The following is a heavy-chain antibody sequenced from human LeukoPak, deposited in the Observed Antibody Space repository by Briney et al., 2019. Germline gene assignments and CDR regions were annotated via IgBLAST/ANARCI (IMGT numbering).Heavy chain of an antibody. CDR2: ISSSGSYI. CDR1: GFTFSNYN. Sequence: GGSLRLSCAASGFTFSNYNMNWVRQAPGKGLEWVSSISSSGSYIYYADSVKGRFTISRDNAKNSLYLQMSSLRAEDTAVYYCARYRETDIVVVPAARETNWFDPWGQGTLVTVSS. CDR3: ARYRETDIVVVPAARETNWFDP. J-gene: IGHJ5*02. D-gene: IGHD2-2*01. V-gene: IGHV3-21*01.